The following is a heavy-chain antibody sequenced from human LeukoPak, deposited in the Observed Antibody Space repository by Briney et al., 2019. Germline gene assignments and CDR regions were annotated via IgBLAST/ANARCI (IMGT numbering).Heavy chain of an antibody. Sequence: SETLSLTCTVSGGSISSSSYYWGWIRQPPGKGLEWIGSIYYSGSTYYNPSLKSRVTISVDTSKNQFSLKLNSVTAADTAVYYCARSHPDYYDSSGYLFDYWGQGTLVTVSS. V-gene: IGHV4-39*01. CDR2: IYYSGST. CDR1: GGSISSSSYY. J-gene: IGHJ4*02. D-gene: IGHD3-22*01. CDR3: ARSHPDYYDSSGYLFDY.